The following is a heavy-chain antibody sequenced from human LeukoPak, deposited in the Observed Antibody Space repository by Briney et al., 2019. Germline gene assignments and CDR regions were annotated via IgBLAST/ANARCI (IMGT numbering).Heavy chain of an antibody. D-gene: IGHD3-16*01. J-gene: IGHJ4*02. CDR2: INPNNGLT. CDR1: GYSLTGYF. CDR3: ARAWGSLYYFDH. Sequence: ASVTVSCQASGYSLTGYFLHGVRPPPCQGLEWMGWINPNNGLTNYTQKFKGRVTMTRDTSSATGYMELNRLTSDDTAVFYCARAWGSLYYFDHWGQGTLVTVSS. V-gene: IGHV1-2*02.